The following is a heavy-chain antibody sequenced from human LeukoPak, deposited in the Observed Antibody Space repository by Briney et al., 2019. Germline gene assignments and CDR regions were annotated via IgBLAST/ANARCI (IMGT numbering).Heavy chain of an antibody. Sequence: KPSETLSLTCTVSGGSISSYYWGWIRQPPGKGLEWIGSIYYSGSTYYNPSLKSRVTISVDTSKNQFSLKLSSVTAADTAVYYCARRIFYYDGSGGCDYWGQGTLVTVPS. J-gene: IGHJ4*02. CDR1: GGSISSYY. V-gene: IGHV4-39*01. CDR3: ARRIFYYDGSGGCDY. CDR2: IYYSGST. D-gene: IGHD3-22*01.